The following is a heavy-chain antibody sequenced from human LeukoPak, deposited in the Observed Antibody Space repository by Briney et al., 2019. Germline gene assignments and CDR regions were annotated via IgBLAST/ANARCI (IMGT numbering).Heavy chain of an antibody. V-gene: IGHV4-39*01. J-gene: IGHJ5*02. D-gene: IGHD2-15*01. Sequence: SETLSLTCTVSGGSISSSSYYWGWTRQPPGKGLEWIGSINYSGSTYYNPSLKSRVTISVDTSKNQFSLKLSSVTAADTAVYYCASLRLGYCSGGSCYSVFGFGDPNWFDPWGQGTLVTVSS. CDR1: GGSISSSSYY. CDR3: ASLRLGYCSGGSCYSVFGFGDPNWFDP. CDR2: INYSGST.